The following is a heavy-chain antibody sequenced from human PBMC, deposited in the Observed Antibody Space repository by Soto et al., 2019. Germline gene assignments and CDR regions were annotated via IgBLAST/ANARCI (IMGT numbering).Heavy chain of an antibody. V-gene: IGHV4-31*11. CDR1: GGSISSGGYY. CDR3: ARDSGTGNYGGPYFEY. J-gene: IGHJ4*02. Sequence: SETLSLTCAVSGGSISSGGYYWSWIRQHPGKGLEWIGYIYYSGSTYYNPSLKSRVTISVDTSKNQFSLKLSSVTAADTAVYHCARDSGTGNYGGPYFEYWGQGTLVTVSS. CDR2: IYYSGST. D-gene: IGHD4-17*01.